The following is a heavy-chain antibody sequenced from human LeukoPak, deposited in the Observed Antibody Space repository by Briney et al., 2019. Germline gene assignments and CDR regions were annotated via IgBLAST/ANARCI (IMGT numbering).Heavy chain of an antibody. Sequence: PGGSVRLSCAASGFTFSSYEMNWVRQAPGKGLEWVSYISSSGSTIYYADSVKGRFTISRDNAKNSLYLQMNSLRAEDTAVYYCARVRSPNWFDPWGQGTLVTVSS. J-gene: IGHJ5*02. CDR1: GFTFSSYE. CDR3: ARVRSPNWFDP. CDR2: ISSSGSTI. V-gene: IGHV3-48*03.